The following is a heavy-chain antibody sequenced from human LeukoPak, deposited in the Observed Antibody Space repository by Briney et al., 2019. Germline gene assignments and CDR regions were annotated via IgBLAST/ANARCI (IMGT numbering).Heavy chain of an antibody. D-gene: IGHD3-3*01. J-gene: IGHJ6*02. CDR3: ARDYAPDFWSGPAGVKYYYYGMDV. CDR1: GYTLSSYS. V-gene: IGHV3-21*01. CDR2: IQRSRRYI. Sequence: GGALRLCCSASGYTLSSYSMTWVPQTPGKGQGRVSPIQRSRRYISYADSMNGRFTIARDNTKNSLYLKMNSLRAEDTAVYYCARDYAPDFWSGPAGVKYYYYGMDVWGQGTTVTVSS.